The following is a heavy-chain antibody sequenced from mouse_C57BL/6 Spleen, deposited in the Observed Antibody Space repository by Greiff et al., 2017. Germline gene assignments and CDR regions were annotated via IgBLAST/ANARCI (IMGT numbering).Heavy chain of an antibody. Sequence: QVQLQQSGAELARPGASVKLSCKASGYTFTRYGISWVKQRTGQGLEWIGAIYPRSGNTYYNEKFKGKDTLTADKSSSTAYMELRSLTSEDSAVYFCARVDSSGYDAMDYWGQGTSVTVSS. CDR1: GYTFTRYG. CDR3: ARVDSSGYDAMDY. CDR2: IYPRSGNT. V-gene: IGHV1-81*01. J-gene: IGHJ4*01. D-gene: IGHD3-2*02.